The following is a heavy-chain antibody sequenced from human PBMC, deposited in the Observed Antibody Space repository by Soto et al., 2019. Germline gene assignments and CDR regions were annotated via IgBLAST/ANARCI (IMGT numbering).Heavy chain of an antibody. D-gene: IGHD2-15*01. CDR2: ISAYNGNT. CDR3: AVTLGYCSGGSCYRRFDP. Sequence: QVQLVQSGAEVKKPGASVKVSCKASGYTFTSYGISWVRQAPGQGLERMGWISAYNGNTNYAQKLQGRVTMTTDTSTSTAYMELRSLRSDDTAVYYCAVTLGYCSGGSCYRRFDPWGQGTLVTVSS. CDR1: GYTFTSYG. J-gene: IGHJ5*02. V-gene: IGHV1-18*01.